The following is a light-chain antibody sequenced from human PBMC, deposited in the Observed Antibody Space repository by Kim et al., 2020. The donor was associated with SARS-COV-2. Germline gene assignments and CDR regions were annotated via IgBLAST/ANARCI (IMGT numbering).Light chain of an antibody. CDR2: RNN. V-gene: IGLV10-54*04. J-gene: IGLJ3*02. Sequence: QAGLTQSPSVSKGLRQTATLTCTGNNDNVGNQGAAWLQQHQGHPPKLLSYRNNNRPSGISERFSASRSGNTASLTITGLQPEDEADYYCSAWDISLNAWVFGGGTQLTVL. CDR3: SAWDISLNAWV. CDR1: NDNVGNQG.